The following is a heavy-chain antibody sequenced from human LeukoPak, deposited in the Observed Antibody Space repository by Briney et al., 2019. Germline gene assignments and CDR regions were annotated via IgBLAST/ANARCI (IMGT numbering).Heavy chain of an antibody. D-gene: IGHD6-19*01. V-gene: IGHV6-1*01. CDR2: TYYRSKWYD. CDR1: GDSVTSNNAA. CDR3: AREAGSTGPVGAFDI. Sequence: SQTLSLTCAISGDSVTSNNAAWNWIRQSPSRGLEWLGKTYYRSKWYDDYAVSVKSRITINPDTSKNQFTLKMNSVTPEDTAVYYCAREAGSTGPVGAFDIWGQGTRVTVSS. J-gene: IGHJ3*02.